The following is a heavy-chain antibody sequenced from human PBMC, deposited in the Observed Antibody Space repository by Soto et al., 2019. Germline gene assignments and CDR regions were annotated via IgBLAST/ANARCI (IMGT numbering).Heavy chain of an antibody. Sequence: QVQLVQSGAEVKKPGASVKVSCKASGYTFTSYGISWVRQAPGQGLEWMGWISAYNGNTNCAQKLQGRVTMTTDTSTRTAYMELRSLRSYDTAVYYCARVGVRYCSGGSCYSSPDAFEIWGQGTMVTVSS. D-gene: IGHD2-15*01. CDR1: GYTFTSYG. V-gene: IGHV1-18*01. CDR2: ISAYNGNT. CDR3: ARVGVRYCSGGSCYSSPDAFEI. J-gene: IGHJ3*02.